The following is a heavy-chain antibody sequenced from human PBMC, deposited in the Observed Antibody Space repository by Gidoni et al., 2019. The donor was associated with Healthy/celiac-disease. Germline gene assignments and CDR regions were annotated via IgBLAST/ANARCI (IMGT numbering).Heavy chain of an antibody. V-gene: IGHV1-69*01. CDR1: GGTFSSYA. D-gene: IGHD2-15*01. Sequence: QVQLVQSGAEVKKPGSSVKVSCKASGGTFSSYAISWVRQAPGQGLEWMGGIIPIFGTANYAQKFQGRVTITADESTSTAYMELSSLRSEDTAVYYCARDRCSGGSCYSHYFDYWGQGTLVTVSS. CDR2: IIPIFGTA. J-gene: IGHJ4*02. CDR3: ARDRCSGGSCYSHYFDY.